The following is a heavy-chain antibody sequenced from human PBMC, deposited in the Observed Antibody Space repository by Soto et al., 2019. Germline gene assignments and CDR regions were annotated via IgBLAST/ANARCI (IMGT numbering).Heavy chain of an antibody. J-gene: IGHJ4*02. CDR2: IKSKTDGGTT. CDR3: TTDPYGTDFDY. CDR1: GFTFSNAW. V-gene: IGHV3-15*01. D-gene: IGHD4-17*01. Sequence: GGALRLSCADSGFTFSNAWMSWVRQAPGKGLEWVGRIKSKTDGGTTDYAAPVKGRFTISRDDSKNTLYLQMNSLKTEDTAVYYCTTDPYGTDFDYWGQGTLVTVSS.